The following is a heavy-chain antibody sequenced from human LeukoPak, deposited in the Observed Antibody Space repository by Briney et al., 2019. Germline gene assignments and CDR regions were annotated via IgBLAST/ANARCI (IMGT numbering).Heavy chain of an antibody. CDR1: GGSFSGYY. CDR3: ARGWTMIVVVPSLQGFDI. Sequence: PSETLSLTCAVYGGSFSGYYWSWIRQPPGKGLEWIGEINQSGSTNYNPSLKTRVTISVDTSKNQFSLKLSSVTAADTAVYYCARGWTMIVVVPSLQGFDIWGQGTMVTVSS. CDR2: INQSGST. J-gene: IGHJ3*02. V-gene: IGHV4-34*01. D-gene: IGHD3-22*01.